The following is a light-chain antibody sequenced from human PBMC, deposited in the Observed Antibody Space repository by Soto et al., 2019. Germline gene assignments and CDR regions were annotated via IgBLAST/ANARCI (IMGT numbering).Light chain of an antibody. J-gene: IGKJ5*01. V-gene: IGKV3-11*01. Sequence: EVVLTQSPVTLSLSPGERATLSCRASQSISFYLTWYQHKPGQAPRLLIYDASNRATGIPARFSGSGYGTDFTLTISSLEPEDFAVYYCQQRSNWPTFGQGTRLEI. CDR1: QSISFY. CDR2: DAS. CDR3: QQRSNWPT.